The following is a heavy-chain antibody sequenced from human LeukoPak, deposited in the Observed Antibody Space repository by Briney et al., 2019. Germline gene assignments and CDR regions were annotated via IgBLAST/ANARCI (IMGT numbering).Heavy chain of an antibody. CDR3: ARVGYSGSYHFAFDI. D-gene: IGHD1-26*01. CDR1: GFTFSSYA. J-gene: IGHJ3*02. Sequence: PGGSLRLSCAASGFTFSSYAMHWVRQAPGKGLEWVAVISYDGSNKYYADSVKGRFTISRDNSKNTLYLQMNSLRAEDTAVYYCARVGYSGSYHFAFDIWGQGTMVTVSP. CDR2: ISYDGSNK. V-gene: IGHV3-30-3*01.